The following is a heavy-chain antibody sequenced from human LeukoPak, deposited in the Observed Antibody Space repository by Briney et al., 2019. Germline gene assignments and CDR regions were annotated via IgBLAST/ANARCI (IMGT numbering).Heavy chain of an antibody. V-gene: IGHV3-9*01. CDR3: AKDTYYYGSGKFDP. Sequence: PGGSLRLSCAASGFTFDDYAMHWVRQAPGKGLEWVSGISWNSGSIGYADSEKGRFTISRDNAKNSLYLQMNSLRAEDTALYYCAKDTYYYGSGKFDPWGQGTLVTVSS. CDR1: GFTFDDYA. CDR2: ISWNSGSI. J-gene: IGHJ5*02. D-gene: IGHD3-10*01.